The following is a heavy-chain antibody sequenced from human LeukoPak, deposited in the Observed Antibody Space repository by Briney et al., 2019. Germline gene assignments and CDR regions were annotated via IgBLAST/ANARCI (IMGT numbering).Heavy chain of an antibody. J-gene: IGHJ4*02. CDR3: ARGGTVVNGFDY. CDR1: GGSISTYY. D-gene: IGHD4-23*01. V-gene: IGHV4-59*01. CDR2: IYYSGST. Sequence: NPSETLSLTCTVSGGSISTYYWSWIRQPPGKGLEWIGYIYYSGSTNYNPSLKSRVTMSLDTSTNKFSLKLTSVTAADTAVYYCARGGTVVNGFDYWGQGTLVTVYS.